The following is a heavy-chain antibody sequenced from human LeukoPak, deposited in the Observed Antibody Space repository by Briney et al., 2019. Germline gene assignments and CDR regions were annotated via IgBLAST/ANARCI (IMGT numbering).Heavy chain of an antibody. CDR1: GYTFTSYY. V-gene: IGHV1-46*01. J-gene: IGHJ3*02. Sequence: ASVKVSCKASGYTFTSYYMHWVRQAPGQGLEWMGIINPSGGGTSYAQKFQGRVTMTRDTSTSTVYMELSSLRSEDTAVYYCARAIGYGGNSNAFDIWGQGTMVTVSS. D-gene: IGHD4-23*01. CDR3: ARAIGYGGNSNAFDI. CDR2: INPSGGGT.